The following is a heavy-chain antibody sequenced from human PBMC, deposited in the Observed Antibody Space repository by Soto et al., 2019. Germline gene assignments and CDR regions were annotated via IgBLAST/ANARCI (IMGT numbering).Heavy chain of an antibody. J-gene: IGHJ6*02. CDR2: IWYDGSNK. CDR3: ARADYYDSSGPYYGMDV. V-gene: IGHV3-33*01. Sequence: VGSLRLSCAASGFTFSSYGMHWVRQAPGKGLEWVAVIWYDGSNKYYADSVKGRFTISRDNSKNTLYLQMNSLRAEDTAVYYCARADYYDSSGPYYGMDVWGQGTTVTVSS. CDR1: GFTFSSYG. D-gene: IGHD3-22*01.